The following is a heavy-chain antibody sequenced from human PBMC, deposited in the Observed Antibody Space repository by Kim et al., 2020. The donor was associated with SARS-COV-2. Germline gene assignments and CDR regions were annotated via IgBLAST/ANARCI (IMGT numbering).Heavy chain of an antibody. D-gene: IGHD6-13*01. CDR1: GGSISSSSYY. V-gene: IGHV4-39*01. CDR2: IYYSGST. CDR3: ARRIGKRGSSWPHWFDP. J-gene: IGHJ5*02. Sequence: SETLSLTCTVSGGSISSSSYYWGWIRQPPGKGLEWIGSIYYSGSTYYNPSLKSRVTISVDTSKNQFSLKLSSVTAADTAVYYCARRIGKRGSSWPHWFDPWGQGTLVTVSS.